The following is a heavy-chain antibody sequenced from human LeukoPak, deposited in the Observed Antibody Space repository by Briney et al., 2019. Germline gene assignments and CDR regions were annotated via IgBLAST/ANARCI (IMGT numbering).Heavy chain of an antibody. D-gene: IGHD2/OR15-2a*01. CDR2: INPNSGGT. J-gene: IGHJ4*02. V-gene: IGHV1-2*02. Sequence: ASVKVSCKASGYTFTGYYMHWVRQAPGQGLEWMGWINPNSGGTNYAQKFQGRVTMTRDTSISTAYMELSRLRSDDTAVYYCAIIHGSTRPGGRYFDYWGQGTLVTVSS. CDR1: GYTFTGYY. CDR3: AIIHGSTRPGGRYFDY.